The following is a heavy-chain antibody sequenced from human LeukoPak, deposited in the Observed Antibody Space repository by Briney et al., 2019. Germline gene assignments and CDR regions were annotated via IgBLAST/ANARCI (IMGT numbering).Heavy chain of an antibody. J-gene: IGHJ4*02. CDR3: ARQGIAVAGTWVDY. V-gene: IGHV4-59*05. Sequence: SETLSLTCTVSGGSISSYYWSWIRQPPGKGLEWIGSIYYSGSTYYNPSLKSRVTISVDTSKNQFSLKLSSVTAADTAVYYCARQGIAVAGTWVDYWGQGTLVTVSS. D-gene: IGHD6-19*01. CDR1: GGSISSYY. CDR2: IYYSGST.